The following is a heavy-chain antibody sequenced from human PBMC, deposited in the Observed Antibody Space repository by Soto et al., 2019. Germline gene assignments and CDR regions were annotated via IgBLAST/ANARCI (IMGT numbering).Heavy chain of an antibody. V-gene: IGHV1-18*04. D-gene: IGHD6-19*01. J-gene: IGHJ4*02. CDR2: ISPYTGNT. CDR3: ARVTRYQGYSSGWYY. Sequence: QVQLVQSGAEVKKPGASVKVSCKASGYIFLTYGHSWVRQAPGQGLEWMGWISPYTGNTNYAQKLQGRVTMTTDTSTSTAYMELRSLRSDDTAVYYCARVTRYQGYSSGWYYWGQGTLVTVSS. CDR1: GYIFLTYG.